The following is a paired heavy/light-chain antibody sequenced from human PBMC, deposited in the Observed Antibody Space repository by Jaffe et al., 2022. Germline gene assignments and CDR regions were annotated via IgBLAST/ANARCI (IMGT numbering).Light chain of an antibody. V-gene: IGLV1-47*01. CDR3: TVWDDSLSAVV. J-gene: IGLJ2*01. CDR1: NSNVGSNS. Sequence: QSVMTQPPSASGTPGQRVTISCSGSNSNVGSNSVFWHQQLPGTAPKLLIYKTNQRPSGVPDRFSGSKSGTSASLTITGLRSEDEADYYCTVWDDSLSAVVFGGGTKLTVL. CDR2: KTN.
Heavy chain of an antibody. CDR2: IYWNDEK. V-gene: IGHV2-5*01. D-gene: IGHD2-2*01. CDR3: AHDCTSPSCNEMGLDY. CDR1: GFSLSSSGLG. J-gene: IGHJ4*02. Sequence: QITLKESGPTLLKPTQTLTLTCTFSGFSLSSSGLGVGWIRQSPGKALEWLALIYWNDEKRYSPSLKNRLTIMKDTSKNQVVLIMTNMDPVDTATYYCAHDCTSPSCNEMGLDYWGQGILVTVSS.